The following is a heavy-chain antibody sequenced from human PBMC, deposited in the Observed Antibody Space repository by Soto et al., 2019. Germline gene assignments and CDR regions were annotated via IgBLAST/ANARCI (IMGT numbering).Heavy chain of an antibody. CDR1: GGSISSSSYY. CDR2: IYYSGST. V-gene: IGHV4-39*07. CDR3: ASSAGRYNCISTSCYRDYYAMDV. J-gene: IGHJ6*02. Sequence: SETLSLTCTVSGGSISSSSYYWGWIRQPPGKGLEWIGSIYYSGSTYYNPSLKSRVTISVDTSKNQFSLQWSSLKASDTAMYYCASSAGRYNCISTSCYRDYYAMDVWGQGTTVTVSS. D-gene: IGHD2-2*01.